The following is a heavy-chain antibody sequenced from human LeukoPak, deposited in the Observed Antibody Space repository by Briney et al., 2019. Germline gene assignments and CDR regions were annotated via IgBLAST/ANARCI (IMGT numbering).Heavy chain of an antibody. J-gene: IGHJ4*02. CDR2: INGVGTTI. D-gene: IGHD6-13*01. CDR1: GFTFINYW. Sequence: PGGSLRLSCAASGFTFINYWMHWVRQAPGKGLVWVSRINGVGTTISYADSVKGRFTISRDNAKNTLYLQMNSLRAEDTAVYYCAKEAAGADFDYWGQGTLVTV. V-gene: IGHV3-74*01. CDR3: AKEAAGADFDY.